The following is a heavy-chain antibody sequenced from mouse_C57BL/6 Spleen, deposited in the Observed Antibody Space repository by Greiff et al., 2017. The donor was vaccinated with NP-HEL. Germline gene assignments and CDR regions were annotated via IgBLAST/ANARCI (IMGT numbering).Heavy chain of an antibody. CDR2: ISYSGST. J-gene: IGHJ2*01. V-gene: IGHV3-2*02. CDR3: ARTARIKY. Sequence: EVQLQESGPGLVKPSQSLSLTCTVTGYSITSGYGWNWIRQFPGNKLEWMGYISYSGSTNYNPSLKSRISITRDTSTNQFFLQLNSVTTVDTATYYCARTARIKYWGQGTTITVSS. D-gene: IGHD1-2*01. CDR1: GYSITSGYG.